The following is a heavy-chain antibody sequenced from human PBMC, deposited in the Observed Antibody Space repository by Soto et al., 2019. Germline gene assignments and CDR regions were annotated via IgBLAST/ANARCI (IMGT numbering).Heavy chain of an antibody. CDR1: GFTFSSYS. V-gene: IGHV3-21*01. CDR2: ISSSSSYI. D-gene: IGHD6-19*01. CDR3: ARDSGYSSGWYVGPLDY. J-gene: IGHJ4*02. Sequence: PGGSLSLSCAASGFTFSSYSMNWVRQAPGKGLEWVSSISSSSSYIYYADSVKGRFTISRDNAKSSLYLQMNSLRAEDTAVYYCARDSGYSSGWYVGPLDYWGQGTLVTVSS.